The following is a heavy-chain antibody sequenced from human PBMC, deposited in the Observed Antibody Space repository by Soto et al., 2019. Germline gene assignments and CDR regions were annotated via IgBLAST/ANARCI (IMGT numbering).Heavy chain of an antibody. V-gene: IGHV4-59*01. J-gene: IGHJ3*02. Sequence: SETLSLTCTVSGGSINSYYWSWIRQPPGKGLEWIGYIYYSGSTNYNPSLKSRVTISVDTSKNQFSLKLSSVTAADTAVYYCARGSDYGDYAFDIWGQGTMVTVSS. CDR2: IYYSGST. D-gene: IGHD4-17*01. CDR3: ARGSDYGDYAFDI. CDR1: GGSINSYY.